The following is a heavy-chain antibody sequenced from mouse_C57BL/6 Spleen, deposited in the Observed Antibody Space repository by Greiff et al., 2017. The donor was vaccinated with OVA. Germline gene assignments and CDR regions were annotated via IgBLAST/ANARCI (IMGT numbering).Heavy chain of an antibody. J-gene: IGHJ2*01. D-gene: IGHD4-1*01. CDR3: ARELGNY. CDR2: ISSGGSYT. CDR1: GFTFSSYG. Sequence: DVKLVESGGDLVKPGGSLKLSCAASGFTFSSYGMSWVRQTPDKRLEWVATISSGGSYTYYPDSVKGRFTISRDNAKNTLYLQMSSLKSEDTAMYYCARELGNYWGQGTTLTVSS. V-gene: IGHV5-6*02.